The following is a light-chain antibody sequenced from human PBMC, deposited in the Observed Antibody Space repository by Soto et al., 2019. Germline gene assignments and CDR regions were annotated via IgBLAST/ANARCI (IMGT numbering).Light chain of an antibody. CDR2: GAA. Sequence: EIVMTQCPATLSVSTGERATLSSRASQRVSSNLAWYQQRPGQAPRLLIYGAASRATGIPDRFSGTASGTDSTLTISRVQPDDFAVDYCQQYGSSSTFGQGTQVDIK. J-gene: IGKJ1*01. V-gene: IGKV3-20*01. CDR1: QRVSSN. CDR3: QQYGSSST.